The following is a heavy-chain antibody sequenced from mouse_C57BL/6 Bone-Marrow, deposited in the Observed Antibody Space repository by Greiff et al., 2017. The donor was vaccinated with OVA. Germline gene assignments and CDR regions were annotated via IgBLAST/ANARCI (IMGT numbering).Heavy chain of an antibody. CDR1: GYTFTSYG. CDR2: IYPRSGNT. Sequence: VQLQQSGAELARPGASVKLSCKASGYTFTSYGIRWVRQSTGQGLEWIGEIYPRSGNTYYNEKLKGKATLTADKSSSTAYMELRSLTSEDSSVYFCSREDYVDVWGTGTTVTFSS. J-gene: IGHJ1*03. V-gene: IGHV1-81*01. CDR3: SREDYVDV.